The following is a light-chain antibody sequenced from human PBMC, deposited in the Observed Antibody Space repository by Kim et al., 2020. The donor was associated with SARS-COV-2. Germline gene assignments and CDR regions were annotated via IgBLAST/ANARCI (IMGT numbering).Light chain of an antibody. CDR3: NSRDISGDHVV. CDR1: SLRNYY. Sequence: ALGQTVRRTCQGDSLRNYYATWFQQRPGQAPILVLYGKYNRPSGIPDRFSGSASGDTASLTITGAQAEDEADYYCNSRDISGDHVVFGGGTQLTVL. V-gene: IGLV3-19*01. CDR2: GKY. J-gene: IGLJ3*02.